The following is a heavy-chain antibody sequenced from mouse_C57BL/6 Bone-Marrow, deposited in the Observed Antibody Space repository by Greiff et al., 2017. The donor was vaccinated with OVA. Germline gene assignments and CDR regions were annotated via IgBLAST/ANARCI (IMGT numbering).Heavy chain of an antibody. CDR3: ASSGGRGPFDY. V-gene: IGHV3-8*01. Sequence: EVKLQESGPGLAKPSQTLSLTCSVTGYSITSDYWNWIRKFPGNNLEYMGYISYSGSTYYNPSLKSRIAITRDTSKNQYYQQLNSVTTADTATDYCASSGGRGPFDYWGQGTTLTVSS. CDR1: GYSITSDY. J-gene: IGHJ2*01. CDR2: ISYSGST. D-gene: IGHD1-1*02.